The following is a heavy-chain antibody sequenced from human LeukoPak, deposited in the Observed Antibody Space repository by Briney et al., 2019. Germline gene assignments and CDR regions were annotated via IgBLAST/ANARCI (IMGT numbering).Heavy chain of an antibody. CDR1: GGSISSYY. V-gene: IGHV4-59*01. CDR2: IYCSGST. D-gene: IGHD3-22*01. CDR3: ARVRGYYDSSGYLAAIPFDY. J-gene: IGHJ4*02. Sequence: PSETLSLTCTVSGGSISSYYWSWIRQPPGKGLEWIGYIYCSGSTNYNPSLKSRVTIPVDTSKNQFSLKLSSVTAADTAVYYCARVRGYYDSSGYLAAIPFDYWGQGTLLTVSS.